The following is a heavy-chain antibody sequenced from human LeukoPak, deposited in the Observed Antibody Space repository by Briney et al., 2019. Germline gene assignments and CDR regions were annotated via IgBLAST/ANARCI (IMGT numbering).Heavy chain of an antibody. Sequence: SETLSLTCAVSGGSFSGYYWSWIRQPPGKGLEWIGEINHSGSTNYNPSLKSRVTISVDTSKNQFSLKLSSVTAADTAVYYCAREGGAVAGLFDYWGQGTLVTVSS. V-gene: IGHV4-34*01. D-gene: IGHD6-19*01. CDR1: GGSFSGYY. CDR3: AREGGAVAGLFDY. J-gene: IGHJ4*02. CDR2: INHSGST.